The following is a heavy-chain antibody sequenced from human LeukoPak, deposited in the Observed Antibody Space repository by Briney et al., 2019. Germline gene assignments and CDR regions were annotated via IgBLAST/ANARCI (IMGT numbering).Heavy chain of an antibody. V-gene: IGHV1-46*01. CDR2: INPSGGST. J-gene: IGHJ6*02. CDR3: AIPPFSSSWSDYYYYYGMDV. CDR1: GYTFTSYY. D-gene: IGHD6-13*01. Sequence: GASVKVSCKASGYTFTSYYMHWVRQAPGQGLEWMGIINPSGGSTSYAQKFQGRVTITRDTSTSTVYMELGSLRSEDTAVYYCAIPPFSSSWSDYYYYYGMDVWGQGTTVTVSS.